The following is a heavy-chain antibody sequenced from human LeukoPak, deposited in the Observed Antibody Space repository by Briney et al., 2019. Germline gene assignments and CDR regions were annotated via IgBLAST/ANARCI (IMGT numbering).Heavy chain of an antibody. CDR2: IKQDGSEK. CDR1: GFTFSSYW. J-gene: IGHJ6*02. V-gene: IGHV3-7*01. CDR3: ARDGGSYYYYYGMDV. D-gene: IGHD1-26*01. Sequence: PGGSLRLTCAASGFTFSSYWRSWLRQAPGKGLEWVANIKQDGSEKYYVDSVKGRLTISRDNAKNSLYLQMNSLRAEDTAVYYCARDGGSYYYYYGMDVWGQGTTVTVSS.